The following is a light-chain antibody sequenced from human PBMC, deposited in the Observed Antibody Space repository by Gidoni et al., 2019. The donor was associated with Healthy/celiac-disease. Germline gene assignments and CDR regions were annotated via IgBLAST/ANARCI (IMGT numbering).Light chain of an antibody. V-gene: IGLV2-11*01. J-gene: IGLJ1*01. Sequence: QSALTQPRPVSGSPGQSVTTSCTGTSSDVGGYNYVSWYQQHPGKAPNLMIYDVSKRPSGVPDRFSGSKSGNTASLTISGLQAEDEADYYCCSYAGSYTYVFGTGTKVTVL. CDR3: CSYAGSYTYV. CDR1: SSDVGGYNY. CDR2: DVS.